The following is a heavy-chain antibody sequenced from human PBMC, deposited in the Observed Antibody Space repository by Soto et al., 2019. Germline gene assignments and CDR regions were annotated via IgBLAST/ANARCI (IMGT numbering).Heavy chain of an antibody. Sequence: GGSLRLSCAASGFTFSSYEMNWVRQAPGKGLEWVSYVSSSGSTIYYADSVKGRFTISRDNAKNSLYLQMNSLRAEDTAVYYCARGRTDFNYWGQGTLVTVSS. V-gene: IGHV3-48*03. CDR2: VSSSGSTI. CDR1: GFTFSSYE. J-gene: IGHJ4*02. CDR3: ARGRTDFNY.